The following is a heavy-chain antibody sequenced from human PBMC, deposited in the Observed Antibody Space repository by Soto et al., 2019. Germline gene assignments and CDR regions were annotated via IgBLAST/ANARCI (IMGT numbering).Heavy chain of an antibody. Sequence: QVQLQESGPGLVKPSQTLSLTCTVSGGSISSGDYYWSWIRQPPGKGLEWIGYIYYSGSTYYNPSLKSRVTISVDTSKNQFSLKLSSVTAADTAVYYCAREVRDYVWGSYRPGSGMDVWGQGTTVTVSS. CDR3: AREVRDYVWGSYRPGSGMDV. D-gene: IGHD3-16*02. CDR1: GGSISSGDYY. J-gene: IGHJ6*02. CDR2: IYYSGST. V-gene: IGHV4-30-4*01.